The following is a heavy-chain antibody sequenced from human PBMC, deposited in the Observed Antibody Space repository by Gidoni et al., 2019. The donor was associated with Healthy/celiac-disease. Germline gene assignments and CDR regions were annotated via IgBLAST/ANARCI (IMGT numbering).Heavy chain of an antibody. CDR3: AKCRSDILTGYSDY. D-gene: IGHD3-9*01. Sequence: EVQLLESGGSLVQPGGSLRLPCAASGFTFSSYAMSWVRQAPGKGLEWVSAIRGSGGSTYYADSVKGRFTISRDNSKNTLYLQMNSLRAEDTAVYYCAKCRSDILTGYSDYWGQGTLVTVSS. J-gene: IGHJ4*02. CDR1: GFTFSSYA. CDR2: IRGSGGST. V-gene: IGHV3-23*01.